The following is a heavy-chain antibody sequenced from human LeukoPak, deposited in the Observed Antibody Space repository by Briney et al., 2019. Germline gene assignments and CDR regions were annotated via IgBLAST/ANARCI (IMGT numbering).Heavy chain of an antibody. CDR3: ARDKVVIITSLSRDYYYYGMDV. D-gene: IGHD3-22*01. CDR2: ISGSGGST. V-gene: IGHV3-23*01. J-gene: IGHJ6*02. CDR1: GFTFSSYA. Sequence: NPGGSLRLSCAASGFTFSSYAMSWVRQAPGKGLEWVSAISGSGGSTYYADSVKGRFTISRDNSKNTLYLQMNSLRAEDTAVYYCARDKVVIITSLSRDYYYYGMDVWGQGTTVTVSS.